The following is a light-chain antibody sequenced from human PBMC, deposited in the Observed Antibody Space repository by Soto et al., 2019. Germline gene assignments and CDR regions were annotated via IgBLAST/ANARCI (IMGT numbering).Light chain of an antibody. CDR2: DDN. J-gene: IGLJ1*01. V-gene: IGLV1-51*01. CDR1: SSNIGGNS. Sequence: QSALTQPPSVSAAPGQKVTISCSGSSSNIGGNSVSWYQQLPGTAPKLLIYDDNKGPSGIPDRFSGSKSGTSATLGITGFQTGDEADYYCGSWDSSLSAYVFGTGTKGSVL. CDR3: GSWDSSLSAYV.